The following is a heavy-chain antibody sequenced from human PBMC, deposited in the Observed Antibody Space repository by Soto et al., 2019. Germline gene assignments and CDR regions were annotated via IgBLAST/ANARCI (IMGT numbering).Heavy chain of an antibody. CDR3: ARDYCSSTSCYDPHYYYYYYMDV. J-gene: IGHJ6*03. V-gene: IGHV1-46*03. CDR1: GYTFTSYY. Sequence: QVQLVQSGAEVKKPGASVKVSCKASGYTFTSYYMHWVRQAPGQGLEWMGIINPSGGSTSYAQKFQGRVTMTRDTSTSTVYMELSSPRSEDTAVYYCARDYCSSTSCYDPHYYYYYYMDVWGKGTTVTVSS. CDR2: INPSGGST. D-gene: IGHD2-2*01.